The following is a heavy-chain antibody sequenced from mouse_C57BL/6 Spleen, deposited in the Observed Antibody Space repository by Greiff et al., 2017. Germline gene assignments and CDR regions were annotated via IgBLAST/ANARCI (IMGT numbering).Heavy chain of an antibody. V-gene: IGHV5-9-1*02. CDR2: ISSGGDYI. D-gene: IGHD1-2*01. CDR1: GFTFSSYA. Sequence: EVKVVESGEGLVKPGGSLKLSCAASGFTFSSYAMSWVRQTPEQRLEWVAYISSGGDYIYYADTVKGRFTISRDNARNTLYLQMSSLKSEDTAMYYCTSASTAYAMDYWGQGTSVTVSS. CDR3: TSASTAYAMDY. J-gene: IGHJ4*01.